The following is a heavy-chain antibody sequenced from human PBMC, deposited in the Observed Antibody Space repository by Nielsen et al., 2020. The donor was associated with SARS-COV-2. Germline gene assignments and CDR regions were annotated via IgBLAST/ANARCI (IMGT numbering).Heavy chain of an antibody. D-gene: IGHD6-13*01. J-gene: IGHJ6*02. CDR3: ARLQSSTGGGMDV. CDR2: VYPGDSDT. CDR1: GYNFATYW. V-gene: IGHV5-51*01. Sequence: GGSLRLSCQGSGYNFATYWIAWVRQMPGKGLEWMGVVYPGDSDTRYSPSFQGQVIISFDKSITTAYLQWNNLQASDSAMYYCARLQSSTGGGMDVWGQGTAVTVSS.